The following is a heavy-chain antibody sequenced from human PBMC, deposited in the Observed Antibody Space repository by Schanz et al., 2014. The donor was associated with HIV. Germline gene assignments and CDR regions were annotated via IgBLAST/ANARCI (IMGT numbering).Heavy chain of an antibody. CDR1: GFNFNSYG. CDR3: ARDSPVAAGTLDY. CDR2: MSYDGTKK. V-gene: IGHV3-30*03. Sequence: QEQLVASGGGVVQPGRSLRLSCVASGFNFNSYGMHWVRQAPGKGLEWGAVMSYDGTKKHYADSVKGRFTISRDNSKNSLSLLIKSLRADDAAVYYCARDSPVAAGTLDYWGQGTLVTVSS. J-gene: IGHJ4*02. D-gene: IGHD6-13*01.